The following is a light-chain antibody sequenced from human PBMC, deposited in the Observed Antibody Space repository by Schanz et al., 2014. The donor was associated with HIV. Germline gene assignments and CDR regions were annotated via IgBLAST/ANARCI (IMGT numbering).Light chain of an antibody. Sequence: QLVLTQSPSASASLGASVKLTCTLSSGHSNYAVAWHQQQPEKGPRYLMNLNSDGSHNKGDGIPDRFSGSSSVAERYLTISSLQSEDEADYYCQTWDTGTHVLFGGGTKLTVL. V-gene: IGLV4-69*01. J-gene: IGLJ2*01. CDR1: SGHSNYA. CDR3: QTWDTGTHVL. CDR2: LNSDGSH.